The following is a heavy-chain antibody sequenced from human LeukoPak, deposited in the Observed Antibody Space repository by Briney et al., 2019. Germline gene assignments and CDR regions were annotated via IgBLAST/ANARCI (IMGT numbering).Heavy chain of an antibody. J-gene: IGHJ3*02. CDR3: AKEYQRITMIRSAFDI. CDR2: ISGSGDGT. D-gene: IGHD3-22*01. V-gene: IGHV3-23*01. Sequence: GGSLRLSCAASGFTFSTYSMSWVRQAPGKGREYVSSISGSGDGTDYADSVKGRFTISRDNSKNTLYLQMNSLRAEDTAVYYCAKEYQRITMIRSAFDIWGQGTMVTVSS. CDR1: GFTFSTYS.